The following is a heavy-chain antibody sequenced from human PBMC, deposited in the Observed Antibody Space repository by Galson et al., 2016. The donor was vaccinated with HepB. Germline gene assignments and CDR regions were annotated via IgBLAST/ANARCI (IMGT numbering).Heavy chain of an antibody. CDR3: AREGGSLYYFGY. D-gene: IGHD1-26*01. CDR1: GFSFSSFA. J-gene: IGHJ4*02. CDR2: KSYDGSDK. Sequence: SLRLSCAASGFSFSSFAMHWVRLTPDKGLEWVAIKSYDGSDKFYADSVKGRFTISRDNSKNMVYLQMKSLRVEDTAVYYCAREGGSLYYFGYWGQGTLVTVSS. V-gene: IGHV3-30*04.